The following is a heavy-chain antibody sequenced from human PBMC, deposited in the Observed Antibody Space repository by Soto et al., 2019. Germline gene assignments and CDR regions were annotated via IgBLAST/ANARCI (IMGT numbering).Heavy chain of an antibody. CDR1: GFTVSSNY. D-gene: IGHD3-10*01. Sequence: GXSLRLSCAASGFTVSSNYLSWFRQAPGNGLEWVSVIYSGGSTYYADSVKGRFTISRHNSKNTLYLQMNSLRAEDTAVYYCARDPITSYDAFDIWGQGTMVTVSS. CDR2: IYSGGST. J-gene: IGHJ3*02. CDR3: ARDPITSYDAFDI. V-gene: IGHV3-53*04.